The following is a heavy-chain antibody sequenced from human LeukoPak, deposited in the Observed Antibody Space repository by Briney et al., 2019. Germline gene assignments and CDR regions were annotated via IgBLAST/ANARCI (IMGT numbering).Heavy chain of an antibody. D-gene: IGHD3-22*01. Sequence: GGSLRLSCAASGFTFSSYNMNWVRQAPGKGLEWVSSISSSNNYIYYADSVKGRFTISRDNAKKSLYLQMNSLRAEDTAVYYCAREARLYYYDSSGYFDYWGQGTLVTVSS. V-gene: IGHV3-21*01. CDR2: ISSSNNYI. J-gene: IGHJ4*02. CDR3: AREARLYYYDSSGYFDY. CDR1: GFTFSSYN.